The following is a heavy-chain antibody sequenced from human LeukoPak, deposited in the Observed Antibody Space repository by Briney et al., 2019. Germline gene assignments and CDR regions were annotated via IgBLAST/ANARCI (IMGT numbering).Heavy chain of an antibody. J-gene: IGHJ6*04. CDR2: IKQDRSEK. D-gene: IGHD3-16*01. CDR3: AKSTRAVMAMMDV. CDR1: GFTFTNYW. Sequence: GGSLRLSCAASGFTFTNYWMSWVRQAPGKGLELVANIKQDRSEKYYVDSVKGRFTISRDNAKNSLFLQMNSLRAEDTAVYFCAKSTRAVMAMMDVWGKGTTVTVSS. V-gene: IGHV3-7*01.